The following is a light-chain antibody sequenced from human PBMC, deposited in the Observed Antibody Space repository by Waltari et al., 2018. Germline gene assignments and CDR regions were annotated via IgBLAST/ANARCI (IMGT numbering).Light chain of an antibody. CDR2: EVN. V-gene: IGLV2-14*01. J-gene: IGLJ3*02. Sequence: GQSITLSCTGTSTDVGAYKFVSWYQQHPGEVPKLLIYEVNNRPSGVSDRFSGSRSGNTASLTISGLLPEDEADYYCCSHSSSSTLVLFGGGTKVTVL. CDR1: STDVGAYKF. CDR3: CSHSSSSTLVL.